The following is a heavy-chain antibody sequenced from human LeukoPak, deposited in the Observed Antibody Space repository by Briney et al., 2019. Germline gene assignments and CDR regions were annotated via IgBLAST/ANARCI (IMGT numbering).Heavy chain of an antibody. CDR1: GFTFSSYW. Sequence: GGSLRLSCAASGFTFSSYWMHWVRQAPGKGLVWVSRINSDGSSTSYADSVKGRFTISRDNAKNTLYLQMNSLRAEDTAVYYCARVRTTGSYYGMDVWGQGTTVTVSS. CDR2: INSDGSST. CDR3: ARVRTTGSYYGMDV. J-gene: IGHJ6*02. D-gene: IGHD3-10*01. V-gene: IGHV3-74*01.